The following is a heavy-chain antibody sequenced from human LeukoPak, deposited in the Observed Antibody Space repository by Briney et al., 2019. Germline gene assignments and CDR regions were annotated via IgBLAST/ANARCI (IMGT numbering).Heavy chain of an antibody. Sequence: GGSLRLSCAASGFTVSTNYMSWVRQAPGKGLEWVSVIYSGDTTFYADSVRGKFTISRDNSKNTLYLQMNSLRAEDTAVYYCAGILRSSSGYYFDYWGQGTLVTVSS. CDR3: AGILRSSSGYYFDY. CDR2: IYSGDTT. CDR1: GFTVSTNY. V-gene: IGHV3-66*01. D-gene: IGHD3-10*01. J-gene: IGHJ4*02.